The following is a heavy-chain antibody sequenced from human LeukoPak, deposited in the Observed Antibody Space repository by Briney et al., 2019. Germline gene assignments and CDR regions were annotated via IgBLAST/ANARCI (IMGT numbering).Heavy chain of an antibody. V-gene: IGHV3-23*01. CDR1: GFTFTSCA. CDR3: AKRVYGYLDY. CDR2: ISGGGVTT. D-gene: IGHD3-10*01. J-gene: IGHJ4*02. Sequence: PGGSLRLSCAASGFTFTSCAMTWVRQAPGKGLEWVSTISGGGVTTNYADSVKGRFTVSRDNSKNTLYLQMNSLRAEDTAVYYCAKRVYGYLDYWGQGTLVTVSS.